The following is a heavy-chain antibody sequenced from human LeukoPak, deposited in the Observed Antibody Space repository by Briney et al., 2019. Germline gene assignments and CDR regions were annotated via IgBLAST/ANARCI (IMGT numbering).Heavy chain of an antibody. V-gene: IGHV3-33*01. CDR3: ARDVSYNSLDY. D-gene: IGHD6-13*01. Sequence: GGSLRLSCATSGFTFSSHGFYWVRQAPGKGLEWVAVIWYDGSKKYYADSVKGRSTISRDNSKNTLYLVMNSLRAEDTAVYYCARDVSYNSLDYWGQGTLVTVSS. CDR1: GFTFSSHG. J-gene: IGHJ4*02. CDR2: IWYDGSKK.